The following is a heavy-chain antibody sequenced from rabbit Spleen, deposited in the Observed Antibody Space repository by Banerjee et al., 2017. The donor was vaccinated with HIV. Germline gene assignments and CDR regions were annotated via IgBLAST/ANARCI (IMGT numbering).Heavy chain of an antibody. Sequence: QEQLTESGGGLVQPGGSLKLSCKASGFDFSSYGVSWVRQAPGKGLEWIACINAVTGRPVYANWAKGRFTFSKTSSTTVTLQMTSLTAADTATYFCARDGAGGSYFALWGPGTLVTVS. V-gene: IGHV1S45*01. CDR3: ARDGAGGSYFAL. J-gene: IGHJ4*01. CDR2: INAVTGRP. D-gene: IGHD8-1*01. CDR1: GFDFSSYG.